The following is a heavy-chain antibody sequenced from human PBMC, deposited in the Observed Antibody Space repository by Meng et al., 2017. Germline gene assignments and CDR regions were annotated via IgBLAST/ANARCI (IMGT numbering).Heavy chain of an antibody. D-gene: IGHD2-21*02. CDR1: GYTFTSYG. CDR2: ISAYNGNT. Sequence: QVPRWQSGAEVKKPGASVKVSCKASGYTFTSYGISWVRQAPGQGLEWMGWISAYNGNTNYAQKLQGRVTMTTDTSTSTAYMELRSLRSDDTAVYYCARDLGAGVVTAINYWGQGTLVTVSS. CDR3: ARDLGAGVVTAINY. J-gene: IGHJ4*02. V-gene: IGHV1-18*01.